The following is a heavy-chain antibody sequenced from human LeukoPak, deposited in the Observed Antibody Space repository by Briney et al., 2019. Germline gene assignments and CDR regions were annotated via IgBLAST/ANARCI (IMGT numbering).Heavy chain of an antibody. D-gene: IGHD3-3*01. CDR2: ISYDGSNK. J-gene: IGHJ4*02. CDR3: AKDRDFWSGYRYYFDY. V-gene: IGHV3-30*18. Sequence: TGGSLRLSCAASGFTFSSYGMSWVRQAPGKGLEWVAVISYDGSNKYYADSVKGRFTISRDNSKNTLYLQMNSLRAEDTAVYYCAKDRDFWSGYRYYFDYWGQGTLVTVST. CDR1: GFTFSSYG.